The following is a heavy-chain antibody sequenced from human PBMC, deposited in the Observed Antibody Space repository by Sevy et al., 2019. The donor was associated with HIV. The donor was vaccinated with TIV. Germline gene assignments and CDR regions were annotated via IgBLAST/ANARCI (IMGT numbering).Heavy chain of an antibody. CDR1: GGSISSGDYY. J-gene: IGHJ4*02. Sequence: TLSLTCTVSGGSISSGDYYWSWIRQPPGKGLEWIGYIYYSGSTHYNPSLKSRVTISVDTSKNQFSLKLSSVTAADTAVYYCAREFIAAAGTPDYFDYWGQGTLVTVSS. CDR2: IYYSGST. V-gene: IGHV4-30-4*01. D-gene: IGHD6-13*01. CDR3: AREFIAAAGTPDYFDY.